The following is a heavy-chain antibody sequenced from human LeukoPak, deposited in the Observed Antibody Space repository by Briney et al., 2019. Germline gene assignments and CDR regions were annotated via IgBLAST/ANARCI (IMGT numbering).Heavy chain of an antibody. J-gene: IGHJ4*02. CDR2: IYTSGST. V-gene: IGHV4-59*11. CDR3: AREAGYTSSWYVDY. CDR1: GVSISSHY. D-gene: IGHD6-13*01. Sequence: PSETLSLTCTVPGVSISSHYWSWIRQPPGKGLEWIGYIYTSGSTNYNPSLKSRVTISADTSKNQFSLKLNSVTAADTAVYYCAREAGYTSSWYVDYWGQGTLVTVSS.